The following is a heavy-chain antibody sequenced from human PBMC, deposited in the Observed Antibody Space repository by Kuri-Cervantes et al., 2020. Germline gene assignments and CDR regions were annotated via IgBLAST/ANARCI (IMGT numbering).Heavy chain of an antibody. Sequence: ASVKVSCKASGYTFTSYAMHWVRQAPGQRLEWMGWSNAGNGNTKYSQEFQGRVTITRDTSASTAYMELSSLRSDDTAVYYCASSTSLHGNVDYWGQGTLVTVSS. CDR2: SNAGNGNT. CDR3: ASSTSLHGNVDY. CDR1: GYTFTSYA. V-gene: IGHV1-3*02. J-gene: IGHJ4*02. D-gene: IGHD5-24*01.